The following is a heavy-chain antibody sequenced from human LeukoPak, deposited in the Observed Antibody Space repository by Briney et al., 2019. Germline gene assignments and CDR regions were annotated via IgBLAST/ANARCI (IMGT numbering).Heavy chain of an antibody. CDR1: GYTFTSYW. CDR3: ARIPTYYDFWSGYYTWYNWFDP. V-gene: IGHV5-51*01. Sequence: RGESLQISCHGTGYTFTSYWIGCVRQMPGKGLEWMGIIYPGDSDTRYSPSFQGQVTISADKSISTAYLQWSSLKASDTGIYYCARIPTYYDFWSGYYTWYNWFDPWGQGTLVTVSS. J-gene: IGHJ5*02. D-gene: IGHD3-3*01. CDR2: IYPGDSDT.